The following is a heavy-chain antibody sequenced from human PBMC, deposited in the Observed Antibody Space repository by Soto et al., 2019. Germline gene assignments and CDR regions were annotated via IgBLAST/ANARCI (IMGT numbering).Heavy chain of an antibody. V-gene: IGHV3-21*01. CDR1: GFTFSSYS. CDR3: VRKDIVVVPDPPNYYYMDV. D-gene: IGHD2-2*01. Sequence: EVQLVESGGGLVKPGGSLRLSCAASGFTFSSYSMNWVRQAPGKGLEWVSSISSSSSYIYYADSVKGRFTISRDNAKNSLYLQMNSLRAEDTGVYYCVRKDIVVVPDPPNYYYMDVWGKGTTVTVSS. J-gene: IGHJ6*03. CDR2: ISSSSSYI.